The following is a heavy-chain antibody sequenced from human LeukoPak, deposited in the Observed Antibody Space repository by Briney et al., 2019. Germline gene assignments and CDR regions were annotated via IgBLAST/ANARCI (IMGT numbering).Heavy chain of an antibody. CDR3: ARDRRGVGYRPQYYYYYYMDV. CDR2: IKQEGSEK. V-gene: IGHV3-7*01. Sequence: GGSLRLPCAASGFTFSSYWVSWVRQAPGRGLEWLANIKQEGSEKYYVDSVKGRFTISRDHAKNSLYLQMNSLRREDPAVYYCARDRRGVGYRPQYYYYYYMDVWGKGATVTVSS. D-gene: IGHD5-24*01. CDR1: GFTFSSYW. J-gene: IGHJ6*03.